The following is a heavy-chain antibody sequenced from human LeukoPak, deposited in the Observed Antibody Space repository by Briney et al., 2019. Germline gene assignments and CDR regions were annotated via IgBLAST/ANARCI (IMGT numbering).Heavy chain of an antibody. Sequence: GGSLRLSCVGSGFNFGDYAMQWVRQAPGKGLKWVAGISWESGGRGYADSVKGRFTISRDNAENSLYLQNSLRSEDTAFYYCTRLSVILADEYNWFEPWGQGTLVTVSS. V-gene: IGHV3-9*01. CDR1: GFNFGDYA. J-gene: IGHJ5*02. D-gene: IGHD3-10*01. CDR3: TRLSVILADEYNWFEP. CDR2: ISWESGGR.